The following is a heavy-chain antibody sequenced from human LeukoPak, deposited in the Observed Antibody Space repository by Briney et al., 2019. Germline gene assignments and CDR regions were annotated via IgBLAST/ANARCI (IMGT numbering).Heavy chain of an antibody. CDR2: ISYDSTYT. CDR3: ARDHYYDSSGYLVSYYYYYYMDV. CDR1: GFTFSNYA. Sequence: GGSLRLSCTASGFTFSNYAMHWVRQAPGKGLEWLAVISYDSTYTSYADSVKGRVTISRDNSKNTLFLQMNSLRAEDTAVYYCARDHYYDSSGYLVSYYYYYYMDVWGKGTTVTVSS. D-gene: IGHD3-22*01. J-gene: IGHJ6*03. V-gene: IGHV3-30-3*01.